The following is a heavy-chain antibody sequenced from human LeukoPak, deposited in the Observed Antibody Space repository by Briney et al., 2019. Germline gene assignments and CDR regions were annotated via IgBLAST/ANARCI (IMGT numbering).Heavy chain of an antibody. V-gene: IGHV1-69*05. D-gene: IGHD2-2*01. CDR1: QATFSSYA. CDR3: ARGWADIVVVPAAIVGYFQH. J-gene: IGHJ1*01. CDR2: FITIFVTA. Sequence: PVKPSYKASQATFSSYATSWGAQAPGQGREWRRGFITIFVTANYAQKFQGRVTITTDEATSTAYMELSSLRSEDTAVYYCARGWADIVVVPAAIVGYFQHWGQGTLVTVSS.